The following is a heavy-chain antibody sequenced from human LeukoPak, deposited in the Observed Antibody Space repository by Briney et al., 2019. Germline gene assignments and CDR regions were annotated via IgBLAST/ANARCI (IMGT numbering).Heavy chain of an antibody. CDR3: ARTDIVVVPAAPYNWFDP. D-gene: IGHD2-2*01. J-gene: IGHJ5*02. Sequence: GASVKVSCKASGYTFTSYDINWVRQATGQGLEWMGWVNPNSGDTGYAQKFQGRVTMTRNTSISTAYMELSSLRSEDTAVYYCARTDIVVVPAAPYNWFDPWGQGTLVTVSS. CDR1: GYTFTSYD. CDR2: VNPNSGDT. V-gene: IGHV1-8*01.